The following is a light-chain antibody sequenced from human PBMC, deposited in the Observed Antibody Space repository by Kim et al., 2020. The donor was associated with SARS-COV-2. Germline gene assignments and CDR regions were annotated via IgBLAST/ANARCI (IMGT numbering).Light chain of an antibody. CDR3: QQYGSSPYT. CDR2: GAS. CDR1: QSVSSNY. V-gene: IGKV3-20*01. Sequence: EIVLTQSPGTLSLSPGERATLSCRASQSVSSNYLAWYQQKPAQAPRLLIYGASSRATGIPDRFSGSGSGTDFTLTISRLEAEDFTVYYWQQYGSSPYTFGQGTKLEIK. J-gene: IGKJ2*01.